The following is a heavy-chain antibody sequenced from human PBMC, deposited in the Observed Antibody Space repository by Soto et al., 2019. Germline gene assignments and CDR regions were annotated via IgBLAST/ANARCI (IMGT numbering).Heavy chain of an antibody. CDR3: ARERGDVVVPAAMIYYYYGMDV. J-gene: IGHJ6*02. D-gene: IGHD2-2*01. CDR2: INSDGSST. V-gene: IGHV3-74*01. CDR1: GFTFSSYW. Sequence: GGSLRLSCAASGFTFSSYWMHWVRQAPGKGLVWVSRINSDGSSTSYADSVKGRFTISRDNAKNTLYLQMNSLRAEDTAVYYCARERGDVVVPAAMIYYYYGMDVWGQGTTVTVSS.